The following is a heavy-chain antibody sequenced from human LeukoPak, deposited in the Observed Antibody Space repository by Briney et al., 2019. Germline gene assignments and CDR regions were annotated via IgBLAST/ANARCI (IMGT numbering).Heavy chain of an antibody. CDR3: ARVPLHSHYFDY. D-gene: IGHD2-21*01. Sequence: PSETLSLTCTVSGGSISSYYWSWIRQPPGKGLEWIGYIYYSESTNYNPSLKSRVTISVDTSKNQFSLKLSSVTAADTAVYYCARVPLHSHYFDYWGQGTLVTVSS. V-gene: IGHV4-59*08. J-gene: IGHJ4*02. CDR1: GGSISSYY. CDR2: IYYSEST.